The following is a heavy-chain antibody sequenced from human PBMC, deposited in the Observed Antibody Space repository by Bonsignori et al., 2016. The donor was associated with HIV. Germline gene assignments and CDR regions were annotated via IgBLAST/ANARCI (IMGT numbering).Heavy chain of an antibody. Sequence: WIRQPPGKGLEWVSSISASGGSTYYADSVKGRFTISRDTSKNTVYLQMNSLRAEDTAVYSCAKAVGNWGTYFDYWGQGTLVTVSS. V-gene: IGHV3-23*01. J-gene: IGHJ4*02. D-gene: IGHD7-27*01. CDR2: ISASGGST. CDR3: AKAVGNWGTYFDY.